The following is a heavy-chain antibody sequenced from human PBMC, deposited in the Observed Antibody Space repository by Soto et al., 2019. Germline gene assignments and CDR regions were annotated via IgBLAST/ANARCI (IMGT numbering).Heavy chain of an antibody. V-gene: IGHV1-69*01. CDR1: GGTFNNYA. Sequence: QVLLVQSGPEVKKPGSSVKVSCKASGGTFNNYAINWVRQAPGKGLEWMGGIIPTFGTGNHAQKVQGRVTITADESTTTAYMELNSLRAEDTAIYYCASVDGTLVRGGRYSPYEMDVGGDGTAVIVSS. J-gene: IGHJ6*04. CDR3: ASVDGTLVRGGRYSPYEMDV. D-gene: IGHD3-10*01. CDR2: IIPTFGTG.